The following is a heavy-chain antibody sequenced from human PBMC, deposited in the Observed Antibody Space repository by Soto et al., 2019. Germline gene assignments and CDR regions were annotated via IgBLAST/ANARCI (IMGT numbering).Heavy chain of an antibody. CDR2: ISSSSSTI. J-gene: IGHJ4*02. CDR3: ARGDILTGYSPIDY. Sequence: GGSLRLSCAASGFTFSSYSMNWVRQAPGKGLEWVSYISSSSSTIYYADSVKGRFTISRDNAKNSLYLQMNSLRDEDTAVYYCARGDILTGYSPIDYWGQGTLVTVSS. D-gene: IGHD3-9*01. V-gene: IGHV3-48*02. CDR1: GFTFSSYS.